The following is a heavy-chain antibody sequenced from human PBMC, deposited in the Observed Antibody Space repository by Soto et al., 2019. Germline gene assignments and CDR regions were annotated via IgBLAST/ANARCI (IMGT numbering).Heavy chain of an antibody. V-gene: IGHV3-30*03. J-gene: IGHJ4*02. CDR2: ISYDGSNK. CDR3: VKQQLVLMFSDY. D-gene: IGHD6-13*01. Sequence: QVQLVESGGGVVQPGRSLRLSCAASGFNFSSYGMHWVRQAPGKGLEWVAVISYDGSNKCYADSVKGRFTISRDNSKNTLYLQMNSLRAEDTAVYYCVKQQLVLMFSDYWGQGTLVTVSS. CDR1: GFNFSSYG.